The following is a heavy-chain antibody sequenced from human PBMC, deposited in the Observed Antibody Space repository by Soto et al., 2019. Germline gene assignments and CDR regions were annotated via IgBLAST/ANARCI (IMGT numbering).Heavy chain of an antibody. CDR1: GFPFTAYG. CDR3: VVVQDYFDY. Sequence: QVKLVESGGGVVQPGRSLRLSWAASGFPFTAYGMHWVREGPGKGLEWVAVISADGSDKFYAVSVTGRFTVSSDNSKNTLYLQLNSLRPEDTALYYCVVVQDYFDYRGQGTLVIVSS. CDR2: ISADGSDK. D-gene: IGHD2-15*01. V-gene: IGHV3-30*03. J-gene: IGHJ4*02.